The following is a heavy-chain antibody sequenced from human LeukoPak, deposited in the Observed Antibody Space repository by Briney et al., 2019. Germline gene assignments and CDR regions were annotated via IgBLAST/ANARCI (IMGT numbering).Heavy chain of an antibody. J-gene: IGHJ4*02. CDR2: ISAYNGNT. V-gene: IGHV1-18*01. CDR3: ARDADIEVGYSSSSSSDY. CDR1: GYTFTSYG. D-gene: IGHD6-6*01. Sequence: ASVKVSCKASGYTFTSYGISWERQAPGQGLEWMGWISAYNGNTNYAQKLQGRVTMTTDTSTSTAYMELRSLRSDDTAVYYCARDADIEVGYSSSSSSDYWGQGTLVTVSS.